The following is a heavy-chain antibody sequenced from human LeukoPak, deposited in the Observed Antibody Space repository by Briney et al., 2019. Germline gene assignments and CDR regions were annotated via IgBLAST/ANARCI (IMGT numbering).Heavy chain of an antibody. Sequence: GGSLRLSCVASGFTFSSYEMNWVRQAPGKGLEWVSYISSSGSTIYYADSVKGRFTISRDNAKNSLYLQMNSLRAEDTAVYYCARDKAIAAAGTIDYWGQGTLVTVSS. CDR3: ARDKAIAAAGTIDY. V-gene: IGHV3-48*03. J-gene: IGHJ4*02. CDR1: GFTFSSYE. CDR2: ISSSGSTI. D-gene: IGHD6-13*01.